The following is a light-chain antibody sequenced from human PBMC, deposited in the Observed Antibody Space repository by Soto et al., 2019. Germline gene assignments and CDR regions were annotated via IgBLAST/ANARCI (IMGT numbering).Light chain of an antibody. V-gene: IGKV3-20*01. CDR1: QSVRSGY. CDR3: QQYATSPST. CDR2: GAY. Sequence: DIVLQQSPGTLSLSPGESATLSCRASQSVRSGYLAWYQQKPGQAPRLLIYGAYSRASGIRDSFCGSGSGTDFSLTISRLEPEDFAVYYCQQYATSPSTFGQGTKLEIK. J-gene: IGKJ2*01.